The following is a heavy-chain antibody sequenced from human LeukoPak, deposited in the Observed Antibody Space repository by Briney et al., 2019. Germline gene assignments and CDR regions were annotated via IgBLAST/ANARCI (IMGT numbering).Heavy chain of an antibody. D-gene: IGHD3-22*01. CDR1: GVSVNTRGVG. CDR2: IYWDDDR. Sequence: SGPTLTHPTQPLTLTCTFCGVSVNTRGVGGGWIGQPPGRALEWLALIYWDDDRGYSPSRKSRVTITKDTSKNQVVLTMTNMDPVDTATYFCAHRKNYYDSSVFDNWGQGTLVTVSS. J-gene: IGHJ4*02. V-gene: IGHV2-5*02. CDR3: AHRKNYYDSSVFDN.